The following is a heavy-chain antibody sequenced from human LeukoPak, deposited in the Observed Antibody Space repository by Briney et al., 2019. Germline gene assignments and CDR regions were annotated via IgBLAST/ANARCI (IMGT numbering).Heavy chain of an antibody. Sequence: SETLSLTCTVSGGSLSSGNYYWGWVRQPAGKGLEWIGRIYTSGSTNYNPSLKSRVTIAVDTSKNQFSLKLTSVTAADTAVYYCAIYCSISSCQGNWFDPWGQGTLVTVSS. J-gene: IGHJ5*02. CDR2: IYTSGST. V-gene: IGHV4-61*02. CDR3: AIYCSISSCQGNWFDP. CDR1: GGSLSSGNYY. D-gene: IGHD2-2*01.